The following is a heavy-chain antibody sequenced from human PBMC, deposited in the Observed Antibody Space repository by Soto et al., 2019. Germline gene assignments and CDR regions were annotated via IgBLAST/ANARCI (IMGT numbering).Heavy chain of an antibody. CDR1: GYTFASYY. V-gene: IGHV1-46*03. D-gene: IGHD5-18*01. Sequence: GASVKVSCKASGYTFASYYMHWVRQAPGQGLEWMGIINPSGGSTSYAQKFQGRVTMTRDTSTSTVYMELSSLRSEDTAVYYCARVDRRQLWFDPWGQGTLVTVSS. CDR2: INPSGGST. J-gene: IGHJ5*02. CDR3: ARVDRRQLWFDP.